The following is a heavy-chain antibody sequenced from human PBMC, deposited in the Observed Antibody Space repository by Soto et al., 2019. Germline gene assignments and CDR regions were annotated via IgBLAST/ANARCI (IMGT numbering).Heavy chain of an antibody. CDR2: ISAHNGNT. V-gene: IGHV1-18*01. Sequence: QVHLVQSGAEVKKPGASVKVSCKASGYTFASYGITWVRQAPGQGLEWMGWISAHNGNTDYAQKLQGRVIVTRDTSTSTAYMELRSLISDDTAVYYCARVRDGDYWGQGALVTVSS. CDR3: ARVRDGDY. CDR1: GYTFASYG. D-gene: IGHD3-10*01. J-gene: IGHJ4*02.